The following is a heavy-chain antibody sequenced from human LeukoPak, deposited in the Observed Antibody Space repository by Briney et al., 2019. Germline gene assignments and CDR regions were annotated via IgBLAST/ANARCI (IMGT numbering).Heavy chain of an antibody. D-gene: IGHD3-10*01. Sequence: SETLSLTCAVYGGSFSGYYRSWIRQPPGKGLERIGEINHSGSTNYNPSLKSRVTISVDTSKNQFSLKLSSVTAADTAVYYCAREGLAMVRGVIPKEAWGWFDPWGQGTLVTVSS. V-gene: IGHV4-34*01. CDR3: AREGLAMVRGVIPKEAWGWFDP. J-gene: IGHJ5*02. CDR1: GGSFSGYY. CDR2: INHSGST.